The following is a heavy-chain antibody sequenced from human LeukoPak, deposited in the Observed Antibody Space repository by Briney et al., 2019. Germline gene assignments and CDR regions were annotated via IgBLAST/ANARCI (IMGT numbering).Heavy chain of an antibody. CDR1: GFTFSSYA. CDR2: ISGSGGST. D-gene: IGHD1-14*01. Sequence: GGSLRLSCAASGFTFSSYAMSWVRQAPGKGLEWVSAISGSGGSTYYADSVKGRFTISRDTSKNTLYLQMNSLRAEDTAVYYCAQDVGYNAFYLHDYWGQGTLVTVSS. CDR3: AQDVGYNAFYLHDY. J-gene: IGHJ4*02. V-gene: IGHV3-23*01.